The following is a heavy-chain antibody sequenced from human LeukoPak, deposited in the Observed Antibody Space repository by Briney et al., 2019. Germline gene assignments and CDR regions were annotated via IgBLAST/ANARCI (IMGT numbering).Heavy chain of an antibody. V-gene: IGHV4-4*07. D-gene: IGHD1-1*01. Sequence: SETLSLTCTVSGVSTSRYYWSWIRQPAGKGLEWIGRIYTYGYTADIMHFNPSLMSRVTMSIEPSKNQFSLKLHSVTAADTALYYCARGNADDDAFDIWGPGTVVTVSS. CDR3: ARGNADDDAFDI. CDR2: IYTYGYT. J-gene: IGHJ3*02. CDR1: GVSTSRYY.